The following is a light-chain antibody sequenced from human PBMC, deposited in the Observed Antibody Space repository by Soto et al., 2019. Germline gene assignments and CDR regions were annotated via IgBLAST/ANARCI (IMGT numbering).Light chain of an antibody. CDR2: GAS. J-gene: IGKJ3*01. V-gene: IGKV3D-15*01. CDR1: QSVSSR. Sequence: PGERATLSCRASQSVSSRLAWYQQKPGQAPRLLISGASSRATGIPDRFSGSGSGTDFTLTISSLQPEDFATYYCQQSYSTPLFTFGPGTKVDI. CDR3: QQSYSTPLFT.